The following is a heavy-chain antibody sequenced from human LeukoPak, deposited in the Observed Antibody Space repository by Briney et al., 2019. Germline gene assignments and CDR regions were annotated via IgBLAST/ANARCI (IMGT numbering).Heavy chain of an antibody. D-gene: IGHD6-6*01. CDR2: IKQDGSEK. CDR1: GFTFSNYW. CDR3: ARESKYSSSVYYYYMDV. Sequence: GGSLRLSCAASGFTFSNYWMSWVRQAPGKGLEWVANIKQDGSEKYYVDSVKGRFTISRDNAKNSLYLQMNSLRAEDTAVYYCARESKYSSSVYYYYMDVWGKGTTVTVPS. J-gene: IGHJ6*03. V-gene: IGHV3-7*01.